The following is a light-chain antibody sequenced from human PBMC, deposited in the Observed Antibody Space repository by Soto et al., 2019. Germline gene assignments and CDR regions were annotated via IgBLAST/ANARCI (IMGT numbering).Light chain of an antibody. CDR3: QSYDSSLSGYV. V-gene: IGLV1-40*01. CDR2: GNS. CDR1: SSNIGAGYD. Sequence: QSALTQPPSVSGAPGQRVSISCTGSSSNIGAGYDVHWYHQLPGTAPKLLIFGNSNRPSGVPDRFSGSKSGTSASLAITGLQAEDEADYYCQSYDSSLSGYVFGTGTKVNVL. J-gene: IGLJ1*01.